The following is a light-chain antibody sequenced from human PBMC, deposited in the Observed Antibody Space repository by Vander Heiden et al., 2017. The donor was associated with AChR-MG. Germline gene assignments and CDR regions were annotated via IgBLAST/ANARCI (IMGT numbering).Light chain of an antibody. CDR2: GAS. J-gene: IGKJ2*01. CDR3: QQYYNWPRYT. V-gene: IGKV3-15*01. Sequence: EIVMTQSPATLSVSPGEIATLSCRASQSVSSKLAWYQQKPGQAPRLLIYGASTRATGIPARFSGSGYGTEFTLTISSRQSEDFALYYCQQYYNWPRYTFGQGTKLEIK. CDR1: QSVSSK.